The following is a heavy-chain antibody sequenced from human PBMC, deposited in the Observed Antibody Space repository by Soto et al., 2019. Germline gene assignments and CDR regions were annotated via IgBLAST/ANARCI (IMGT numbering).Heavy chain of an antibody. Sequence: SETLSLTCTVSGGSISSYYWSWIRQPPGKGLEWIGYIYYSGSTYYNPSLKSRVTISVDTSKNQFSLKLSSVTAADTAVYYCGRDEGDYGGGQYYFDYWGQGTLVTVSS. D-gene: IGHD4-17*01. J-gene: IGHJ4*02. CDR1: GGSISSYY. CDR3: GRDEGDYGGGQYYFDY. V-gene: IGHV4-30-4*01. CDR2: IYYSGST.